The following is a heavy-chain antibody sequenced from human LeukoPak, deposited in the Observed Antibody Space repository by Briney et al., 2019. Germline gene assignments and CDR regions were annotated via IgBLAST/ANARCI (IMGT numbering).Heavy chain of an antibody. J-gene: IGHJ5*02. V-gene: IGHV3-21*04. CDR3: AKALYDSPLAGDP. D-gene: IGHD3-22*01. Sequence: PGGSLRLSCAASGFTFSSYSMNWVRQAPGKGLEWVSSISSGSSYIYYADSVKGRFTISRDNSKNMLSLHMNSLRVEDTATYYCAKALYDSPLAGDPWGQGTLVTVSS. CDR1: GFTFSSYS. CDR2: ISSGSSYI.